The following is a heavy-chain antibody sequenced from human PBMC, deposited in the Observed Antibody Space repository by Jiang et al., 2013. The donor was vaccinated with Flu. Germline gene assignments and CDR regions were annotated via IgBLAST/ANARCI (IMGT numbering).Heavy chain of an antibody. Sequence: GSGLVKPSETLSLTCNVSGGSMKNYYWSWIRQPPGKGLEWIGYIYYSGGTNYNPSLKSRVSISVNTAQNKFSLTLNSVTAADTAVYYCARSSGSYTGRFDYWGQGTLVT. D-gene: IGHD1-26*01. CDR3: ARSSGSYTGRFDY. V-gene: IGHV4-59*01. J-gene: IGHJ4*02. CDR1: GGSMKNYY. CDR2: IYYSGGT.